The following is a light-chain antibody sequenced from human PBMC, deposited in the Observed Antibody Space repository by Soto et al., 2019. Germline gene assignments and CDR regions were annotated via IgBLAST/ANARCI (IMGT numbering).Light chain of an antibody. CDR1: SSDVGGYNY. Sequence: QSALTQPRSVSGSPGQSVTISCTGTSSDVGGYNYVSWYQQHPGKAPKLMIYDVSKRPSGVPDRFSASKSGTSASLAISGLRSEDDADYYCAAWDDSLVVFGGGTKVTVL. CDR3: AAWDDSLVV. CDR2: DVS. J-gene: IGLJ2*01. V-gene: IGLV2-11*01.